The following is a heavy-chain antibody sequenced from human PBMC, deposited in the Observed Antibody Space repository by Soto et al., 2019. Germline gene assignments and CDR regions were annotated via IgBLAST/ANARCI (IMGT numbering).Heavy chain of an antibody. CDR3: AGSVTIFGVGMFYMDV. D-gene: IGHD3-3*01. CDR2: IYYSGST. V-gene: IGHV4-39*01. CDR1: GGSISSSSYY. J-gene: IGHJ6*03. Sequence: SETLSLTCTVSGGSISSSSYYWGWIRQPPGKGLEWIGSIYYSGSTYYNPSLKSGVTISVDTSKNQFSLKLSSVTAADTAVYYCAGSVTIFGVGMFYMDVWGKGTTVTVSS.